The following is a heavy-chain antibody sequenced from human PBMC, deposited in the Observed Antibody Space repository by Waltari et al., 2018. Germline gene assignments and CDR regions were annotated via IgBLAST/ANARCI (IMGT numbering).Heavy chain of an antibody. Sequence: EVQLVESGGGLVQPGGSLRLSCAASGFTFNDYWMHWVRQAPGKGLVSVSKSKLDGGITSDADSVKGRFTISRDNAKNTLFLQMNSLRAEDTAVYYCVLYSSSFLGDCWGQGTLVTVSS. CDR2: SKLDGGIT. CDR3: VLYSSSFLGDC. V-gene: IGHV3-74*01. J-gene: IGHJ4*02. D-gene: IGHD6-13*01. CDR1: GFTFNDYW.